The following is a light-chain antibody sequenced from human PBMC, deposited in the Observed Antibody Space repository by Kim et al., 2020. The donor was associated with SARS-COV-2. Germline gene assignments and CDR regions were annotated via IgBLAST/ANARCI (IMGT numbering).Light chain of an antibody. CDR2: AAS. Sequence: DIQMTQSPSSLSASVGDRVTITCRTSQSISSHLNWYHQKPGRAPKLLIYAASTLQGGVPSRFSGSGSETDFTLTISSLQPEDFATYFCQQSYINPFTFGPGTKVDIK. CDR1: QSISSH. CDR3: QQSYINPFT. J-gene: IGKJ3*01. V-gene: IGKV1-39*01.